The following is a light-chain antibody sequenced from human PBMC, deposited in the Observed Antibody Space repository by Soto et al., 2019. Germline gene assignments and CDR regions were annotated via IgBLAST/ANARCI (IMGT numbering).Light chain of an antibody. V-gene: IGLV1-40*01. J-gene: IGLJ3*02. CDR3: QSYDSSLSGARV. CDR2: DNN. CDR1: SSNIGAGYG. Sequence: QLVLTQPPSVSGAPGQRVTISCTGSSSNIGAGYGVHWYQQLPGTAPKLLIYDNNSRPSGVPGRFSGSKSGTSASLSITGLQAEDEADYYCQSYDSSLSGARVFGGGTKVTVL.